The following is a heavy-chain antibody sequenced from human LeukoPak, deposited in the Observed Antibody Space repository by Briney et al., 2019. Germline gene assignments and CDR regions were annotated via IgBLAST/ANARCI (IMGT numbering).Heavy chain of an antibody. J-gene: IGHJ2*01. V-gene: IGHV4-59*08. CDR2: IYYSGST. Sequence: PSETLSLTCTVSGGSLSHYFWSWIRQPPGKALEWIGYIYYSGSTNYHPSLKSRVTISVDTSKNQFSLRLSSVTAADTAVYYCAKTVAGYWYFDLWGRGTLVTVSS. D-gene: IGHD6-19*01. CDR3: AKTVAGYWYFDL. CDR1: GGSLSHYF.